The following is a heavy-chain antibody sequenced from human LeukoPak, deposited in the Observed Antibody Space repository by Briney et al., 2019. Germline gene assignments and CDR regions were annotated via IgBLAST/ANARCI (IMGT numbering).Heavy chain of an antibody. V-gene: IGHV3-23*01. CDR1: GFTFSSYA. Sequence: TGGSLTLSCAASGFTFSSYAMSWVRQPPGKGLEWVSAISCSGGSTYYADSVKGRFTISRDNSKNTLYLQMNSLRAEDTAVYYCAKDEWDCSGGSCYSAYWGQGTLVTVSS. CDR3: AKDEWDCSGGSCYSAY. D-gene: IGHD2-15*01. J-gene: IGHJ4*02. CDR2: ISCSGGST.